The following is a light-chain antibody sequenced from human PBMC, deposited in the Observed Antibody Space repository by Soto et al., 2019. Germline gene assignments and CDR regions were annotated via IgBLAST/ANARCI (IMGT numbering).Light chain of an antibody. CDR1: SSDVGNYDY. CDR3: TSYPPSSTYV. V-gene: IGLV2-14*03. CDR2: AVS. J-gene: IGLJ1*01. Sequence: QSALTQPASVSGSPGQSITISCTGTSSDVGNYDYVSWYQQYPGKAPKLMIYAVSRRPSGVSNRFSGSKSGNTASLTISGLQAEDEADYYCTSYPPSSTYVFGTGTKLTVL.